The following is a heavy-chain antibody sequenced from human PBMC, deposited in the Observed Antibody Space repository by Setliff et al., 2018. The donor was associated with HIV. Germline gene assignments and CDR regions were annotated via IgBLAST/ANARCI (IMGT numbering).Heavy chain of an antibody. Sequence: GGSLRLSCVSSGFAFNDYYMTWVRQAPGKGLEWVATINEDGSKKYYGASVKGRSTVSRDNAKTSLYLQMNSLRAEATAVYFCARGLERTNALFGVLSIWLDSWGQGTLVTVSS. CDR2: INEDGSKK. V-gene: IGHV3-7*03. CDR1: GFAFNDYY. D-gene: IGHD2-8*01. J-gene: IGHJ5*01. CDR3: ARGLERTNALFGVLSIWLDS.